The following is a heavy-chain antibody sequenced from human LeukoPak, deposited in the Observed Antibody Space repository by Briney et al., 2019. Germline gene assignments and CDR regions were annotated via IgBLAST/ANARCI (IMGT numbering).Heavy chain of an antibody. V-gene: IGHV4-34*01. D-gene: IGHD3-10*01. CDR1: GVSFSGYY. J-gene: IGHJ4*02. CDR2: INHSGST. CDR3: ARRRGSGSYYGIDY. Sequence: SETLSLTCAVYGVSFSGYYWSWIRQPPGKGLEWIGEINHSGSTNYNPSLKSRVTISVDTSKNQFSLKLSSVTAADTAVYYCARRRGSGSYYGIDYWGQGTLVTVSS.